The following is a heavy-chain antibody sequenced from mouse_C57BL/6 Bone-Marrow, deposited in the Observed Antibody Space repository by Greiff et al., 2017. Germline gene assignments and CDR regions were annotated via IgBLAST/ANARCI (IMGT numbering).Heavy chain of an antibody. CDR2: IDPENGDT. CDR1: GFNIKDDY. D-gene: IGHD2-3*01. J-gene: IGHJ2*01. V-gene: IGHV14-4*01. Sequence: EVQLQESGAELVRPGASVKLSCTASGFNIKDDYMHWVKPRPEQGLEWIGWIDPENGDTEYASKFQGKATITADTTSNTSYLQLSSLTSEDTAVYYCMIYDGPYYFDYWGQGTTLTVSS. CDR3: MIYDGPYYFDY.